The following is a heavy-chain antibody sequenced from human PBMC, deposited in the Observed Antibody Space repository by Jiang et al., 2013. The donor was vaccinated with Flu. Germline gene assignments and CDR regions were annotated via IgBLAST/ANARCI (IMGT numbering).Heavy chain of an antibody. D-gene: IGHD5-18*01. J-gene: IGHJ4*02. CDR1: GSISSSSYY. Sequence: GSISSSSYYWGWIRQPPGKGLEWIGSIYYSGSTYYNPSLKSRVTISVDTSKNQFSLKLSSVTAADTAVYYCARLKGYSYGYPISGDYWGQGTLVTVSS. CDR2: IYYSGST. CDR3: ARLKGYSYGYPISGDY. V-gene: IGHV4-39*01.